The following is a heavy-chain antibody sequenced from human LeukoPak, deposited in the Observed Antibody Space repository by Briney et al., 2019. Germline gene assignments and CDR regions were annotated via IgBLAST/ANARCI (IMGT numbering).Heavy chain of an antibody. Sequence: EASVKVSCKASGYTFTSYGISWVRQAPGQGLEWMGWISTYNGNTNYAQNLQGRVTMTTDTSTSTAYMELRSLRSDDTAVYYCARDSPGSGWDDWGQGTLVTVSS. D-gene: IGHD6-19*01. CDR3: ARDSPGSGWDD. CDR2: ISTYNGNT. J-gene: IGHJ4*02. V-gene: IGHV1-18*01. CDR1: GYTFTSYG.